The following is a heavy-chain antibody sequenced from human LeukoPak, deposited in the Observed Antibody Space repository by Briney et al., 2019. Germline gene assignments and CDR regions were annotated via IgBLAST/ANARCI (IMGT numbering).Heavy chain of an antibody. Sequence: SETLSLTCTVSGGSISSSTYYWGWIRQPPGKGLEWIGSVYYSGSTHHNPSLKSRVTISVDTSKNQFSLELSSVTAADTAVYYCARHSPTYYYMDVWGKGTTVTVSS. V-gene: IGHV4-39*01. CDR3: ARHSPTYYYMDV. CDR1: GGSISSSTYY. J-gene: IGHJ6*03. CDR2: VYYSGST.